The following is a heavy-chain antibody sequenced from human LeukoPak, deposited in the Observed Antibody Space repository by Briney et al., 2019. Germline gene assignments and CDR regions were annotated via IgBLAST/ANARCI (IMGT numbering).Heavy chain of an antibody. CDR2: ISAYNGNT. CDR3: ARDRSIAAAGTDLDY. CDR1: GYTFTSYG. V-gene: IGHV1-18*01. J-gene: IGHJ4*02. Sequence: ASVKVPCKASGYTFTSYGISWVRRASGQGLEWMGWISAYNGNTNYAQKLQGRVTMTTDTSTSTAYMELRSLRSDDTAVYYCARDRSIAAAGTDLDYWGQGTLVTVSS. D-gene: IGHD6-13*01.